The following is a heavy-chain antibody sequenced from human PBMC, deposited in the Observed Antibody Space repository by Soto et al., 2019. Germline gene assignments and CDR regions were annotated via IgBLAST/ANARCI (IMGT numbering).Heavy chain of an antibody. J-gene: IGHJ6*03. CDR3: AKDGGYSSSSFRGSRFHQTGDYYDYYMDV. CDR1: GFTFSSYG. V-gene: IGHV3-30*18. CDR2: ISYDGSNK. Sequence: QVHLVESGGGVVQPGRSLRLSCAASGFTFSSYGMHWVRQAPGKGLEWVAVISYDGSNKYYADSVKGRFTISRDNSKNTLYLQMISLRAEDTAVYYCAKDGGYSSSSFRGSRFHQTGDYYDYYMDVWGKGTTVTVSS. D-gene: IGHD6-6*01.